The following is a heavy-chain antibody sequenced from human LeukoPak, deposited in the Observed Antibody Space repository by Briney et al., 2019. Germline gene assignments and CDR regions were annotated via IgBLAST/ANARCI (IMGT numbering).Heavy chain of an antibody. CDR1: GYSFTSYW. CDR3: ARQDRLENGYVVRGASDY. V-gene: IGHV5-51*01. D-gene: IGHD3-10*01. CDR2: IYPGDSDT. Sequence: GESLKISCKGSGYSFTSYWIGWVRQMPGKGLEWMGIIYPGDSDTRYSPSFQGQVTISADKSISTAYLQWSSLKASDTAMYYCARQDRLENGYVVRGASDYWGQGTLVTVSS. J-gene: IGHJ4*02.